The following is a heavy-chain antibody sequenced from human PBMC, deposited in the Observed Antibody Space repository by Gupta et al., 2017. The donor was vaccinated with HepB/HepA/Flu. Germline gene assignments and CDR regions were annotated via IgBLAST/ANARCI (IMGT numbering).Heavy chain of an antibody. V-gene: IGHV5-51*01. CDR3: ARVDTASRHGYTSYFDY. Sequence: ELQLVQSGAEVKKPGESLKISCQGSGYTFTNYWLGWVRQLPGKGLEWMGIIYPGDSVTRYSPSFQGQVTISADKSITTAYLQWSSLKASDTAIYYCARVDTASRHGYTSYFDYWGQGTLVTVSS. CDR1: GYTFTNYW. J-gene: IGHJ4*02. D-gene: IGHD5-24*01. CDR2: IYPGDSVT.